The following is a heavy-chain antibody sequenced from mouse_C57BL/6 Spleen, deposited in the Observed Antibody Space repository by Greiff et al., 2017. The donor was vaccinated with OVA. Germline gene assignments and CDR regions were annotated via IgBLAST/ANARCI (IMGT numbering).Heavy chain of an antibody. Sequence: QVQLQQSGPELVKPGASVKISCKASGYAFSSSWMNWVKQRPGKGLEWIGRIYPGDGDTNYNGKFKGKATLTADKSSSTAYMQLSSLTSEDSAVYFCANLWGYAMDYWGQGTSVTVSS. V-gene: IGHV1-82*01. CDR1: GYAFSSSW. CDR2: IYPGDGDT. D-gene: IGHD1-1*02. CDR3: ANLWGYAMDY. J-gene: IGHJ4*01.